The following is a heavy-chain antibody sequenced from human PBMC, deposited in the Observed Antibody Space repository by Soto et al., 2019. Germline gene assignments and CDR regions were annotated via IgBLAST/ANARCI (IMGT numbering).Heavy chain of an antibody. V-gene: IGHV3-74*01. D-gene: IGHD3-10*01. Sequence: EVQLVESGGGLVQPGGSLRLSCAASGFTFSSYWMHWVRQAPGKGLVWISRVNSDGSSTSYADSVKGRFTISRDNAKNTLYLQMNSRRAEDTAVYYCARSSGGWFDPRGQGPVVTVSS. CDR2: VNSDGSST. CDR3: ARSSGGWFDP. CDR1: GFTFSSYW. J-gene: IGHJ5*02.